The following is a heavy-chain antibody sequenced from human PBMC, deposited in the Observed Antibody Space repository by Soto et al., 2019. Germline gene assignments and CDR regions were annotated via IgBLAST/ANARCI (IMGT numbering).Heavy chain of an antibody. Sequence: GGPLRLSCATSGFTFSNYGRHWVRQAPGKGLEWVAVISFDGSNKYYADSVKGRVTISRDNSKNTLYLQMNSLRAEDTAVYYCAKGLGYCVSTTCSVDYWGQGTLVTVSS. CDR3: AKGLGYCVSTTCSVDY. CDR1: GFTFSNYG. CDR2: ISFDGSNK. D-gene: IGHD2-2*01. J-gene: IGHJ4*02. V-gene: IGHV3-30*18.